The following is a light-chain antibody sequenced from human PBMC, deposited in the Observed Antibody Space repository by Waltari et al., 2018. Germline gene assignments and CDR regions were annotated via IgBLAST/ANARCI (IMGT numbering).Light chain of an antibody. CDR1: QSISNH. Sequence: DIQMTQSPSSLSASVGDRVTITCRASQSISNHLNWYHQKPGKVPKLLIYAASTLQSGVPSRFSGSGSGTDFTLTVSSLQPEDFATYFCQHSDAIPITFGGGTKVEIK. V-gene: IGKV1-39*01. J-gene: IGKJ4*01. CDR2: AAS. CDR3: QHSDAIPIT.